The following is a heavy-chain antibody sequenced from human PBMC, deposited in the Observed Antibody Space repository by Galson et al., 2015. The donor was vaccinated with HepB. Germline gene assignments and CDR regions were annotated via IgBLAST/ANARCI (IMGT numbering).Heavy chain of an antibody. CDR2: ISPDASDI. CDR3: ASGPLGSRDAFDI. J-gene: IGHJ3*02. V-gene: IGHV5-51*03. Sequence: QSGAEVKKPGESLRISFNGSGYSFTDYWIGWVRQMPGEGLEWMGIISPDASDIRYRPSFQGQVTISADKSISTAYLQWCSLKASDTAMYYCASGPLGSRDAFDIWGQGTMVTVSS. D-gene: IGHD1-26*01. CDR1: GYSFTDYW.